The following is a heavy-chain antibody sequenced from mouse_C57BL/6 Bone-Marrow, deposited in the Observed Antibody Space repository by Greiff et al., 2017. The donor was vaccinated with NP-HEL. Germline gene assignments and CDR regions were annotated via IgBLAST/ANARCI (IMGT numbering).Heavy chain of an antibody. J-gene: IGHJ3*01. V-gene: IGHV5-17*01. Sequence: EVMLVESGGGLVKPGGSLKLSCAASGFTFSDYGMHWVRQAPEKGLEWVAYISSGSSTIYYADTVKGRFTITRDNAKNTLFLQMTSLGSEDTAMYYCARPFPWFAYWGQGTLVTVSA. CDR2: ISSGSSTI. CDR3: ARPFPWFAY. CDR1: GFTFSDYG.